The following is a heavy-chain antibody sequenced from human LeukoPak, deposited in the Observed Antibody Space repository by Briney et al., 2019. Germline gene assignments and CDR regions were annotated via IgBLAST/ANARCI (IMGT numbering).Heavy chain of an antibody. D-gene: IGHD2-21*02. CDR2: ISSSSTTI. Sequence: PGGSLRLSCAASGFTFSSYSMMWVRQAPGKGLEWVSYISSSSTTIHYADSVKGRFTISRDNAKNSVYLQMNSLRAEDTAVYYCARDGPYCGGDCYSGAFDIWGQGTMVTVSS. CDR3: ARDGPYCGGDCYSGAFDI. J-gene: IGHJ3*02. CDR1: GFTFSSYS. V-gene: IGHV3-48*01.